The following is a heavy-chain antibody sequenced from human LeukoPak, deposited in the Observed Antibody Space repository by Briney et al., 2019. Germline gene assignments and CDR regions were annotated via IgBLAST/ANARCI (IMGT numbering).Heavy chain of an antibody. Sequence: PGGSLRLSCAASGFTFSSYSMNWVRQAPGKGLEWVSSISSSSSYIYYADSVKGRFTISRDNAKNSLYLQMNSLRAEDTAVYYCARDRGDSYGSTTYYFDYWGQGTLVTVPS. CDR2: ISSSSSYI. D-gene: IGHD5-18*01. J-gene: IGHJ4*02. V-gene: IGHV3-21*01. CDR3: ARDRGDSYGSTTYYFDY. CDR1: GFTFSSYS.